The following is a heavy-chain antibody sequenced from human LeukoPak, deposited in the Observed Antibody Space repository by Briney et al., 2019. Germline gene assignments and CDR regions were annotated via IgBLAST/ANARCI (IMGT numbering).Heavy chain of an antibody. CDR1: GFTFDDYA. CDR2: ISWNSGSI. CDR3: AKEEVATLDYYYYGMDV. J-gene: IGHJ6*02. D-gene: IGHD5-12*01. V-gene: IGHV3-9*01. Sequence: PGGSLRLSCAASGFTFDDYAMHWVRQAPGKGLEWVSGISWNSGSIGYADSVKGRFTISRDNAKNSLYLQMNSLRAEDTALYYCAKEEVATLDYYYYGMDVWGQGTTVTVSS.